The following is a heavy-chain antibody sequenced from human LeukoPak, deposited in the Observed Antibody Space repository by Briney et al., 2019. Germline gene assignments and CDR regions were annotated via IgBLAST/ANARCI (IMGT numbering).Heavy chain of an antibody. J-gene: IGHJ3*02. CDR2: ISYSGST. CDR1: GGSISPYY. Sequence: SETLSLTCTVSGGSISPYYWNWIRQPPGKGLEWIGYISYSGSTNYHPSLKSRVTMSVHTSKNQFSLKLNSVTAADTAVYYCAREFDIWGQGTMVTVSS. CDR3: AREFDI. V-gene: IGHV4-59*01.